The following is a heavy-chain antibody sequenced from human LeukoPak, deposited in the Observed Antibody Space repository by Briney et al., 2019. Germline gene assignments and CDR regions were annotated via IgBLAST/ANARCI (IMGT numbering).Heavy chain of an antibody. D-gene: IGHD3-3*01. CDR3: AKVRSAHTFYFDS. J-gene: IGHJ4*02. Sequence: GGSLRLSCAASGFTFSSYGMSWVRQAPGKGLEWVSTIGGGGVVTYYADSVKGRFTISRDNSKNTLYLQMNSLRAEDTALYYWAKVRSAHTFYFDSWGQGTLVTVSS. CDR1: GFTFSSYG. CDR2: IGGGGVVT. V-gene: IGHV3-23*01.